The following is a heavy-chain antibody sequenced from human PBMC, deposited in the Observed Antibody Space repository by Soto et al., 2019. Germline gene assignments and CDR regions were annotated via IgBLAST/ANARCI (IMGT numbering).Heavy chain of an antibody. D-gene: IGHD2-2*01. V-gene: IGHV4-31*03. CDR3: ARSLSPYCSSTSCPSGAFDI. Sequence: QVQLQESGPGLVKPSQTLSLTCTVSGGSISSGGYYWSWIRQHPGKGLEWIGYIYYSGSTYYNPSLKSRVTISVDTSKNQFSLKLSSVTAADTAVYYCARSLSPYCSSTSCPSGAFDIWGQGTMVTVSS. CDR1: GGSISSGGYY. J-gene: IGHJ3*02. CDR2: IYYSGST.